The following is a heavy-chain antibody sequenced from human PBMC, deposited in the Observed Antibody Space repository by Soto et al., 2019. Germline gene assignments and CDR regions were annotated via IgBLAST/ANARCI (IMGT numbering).Heavy chain of an antibody. J-gene: IGHJ6*02. CDR3: ARRRYCGYDCYHKHYYGMDV. Sequence: QVQLVQSGAELKKTGSSVKVSCRASGDTFSSYAVNWVRQAPGRGLEWMGRIITVLGTTDYAQNFKGRLTITAEKPTKTVYMELSSLRSEDTAVYYCARRRYCGYDCYHKHYYGMDVRGQGTTVTVAS. CDR1: GDTFSSYA. V-gene: IGHV1-69*08. CDR2: IITVLGTT. D-gene: IGHD2-21*01.